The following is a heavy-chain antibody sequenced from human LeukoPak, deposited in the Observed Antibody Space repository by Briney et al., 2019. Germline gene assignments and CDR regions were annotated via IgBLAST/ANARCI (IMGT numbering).Heavy chain of an antibody. Sequence: PGGSLRLSCAASGLNFNEHGMNWVRQVPGKGLEWVSGISWDGGSIAYADSVRGRFTISRDNAKNSLYLQMSSLRAEDTALYYCAKDIWQQLDGNWFDPWGQGTLVTVSS. CDR1: GLNFNEHG. CDR3: AKDIWQQLDGNWFDP. CDR2: ISWDGGSI. V-gene: IGHV3-9*01. D-gene: IGHD6-13*01. J-gene: IGHJ5*02.